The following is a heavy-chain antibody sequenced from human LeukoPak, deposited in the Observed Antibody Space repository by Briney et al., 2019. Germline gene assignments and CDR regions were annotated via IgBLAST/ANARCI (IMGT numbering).Heavy chain of an antibody. CDR1: GGSISSGGYY. CDR3: AREGRGYAFDI. J-gene: IGHJ3*02. D-gene: IGHD3-10*01. V-gene: IGHV4-31*03. Sequence: SETLSLTCTVSGGSISSGGYYWSWIRQHPGKGLEWIGYIYYIGSTYYNPSLKSRVTISVDTSKNQFSLKLSSVTAADTAVYYCAREGRGYAFDIWGQGTMVTVSS. CDR2: IYYIGST.